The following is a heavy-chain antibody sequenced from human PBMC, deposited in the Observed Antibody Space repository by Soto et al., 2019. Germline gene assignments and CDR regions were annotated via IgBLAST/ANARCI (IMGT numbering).Heavy chain of an antibody. J-gene: IGHJ5*02. V-gene: IGHV4-4*07. CDR1: GGSISSYY. CDR3: ARVRVDYGSGSYLSNWFDP. Sequence: QVQLQESGPGLVKPSETLSLTCTVSGGSISSYYWSWIRQPAVKGLGWIGRIYTSGCTNYNPSLKSRVTMSVDTSKNQFHLKLSSVTAADTAVYYCARVRVDYGSGSYLSNWFDPWGQGTLVTVSS. D-gene: IGHD3-10*01. CDR2: IYTSGCT.